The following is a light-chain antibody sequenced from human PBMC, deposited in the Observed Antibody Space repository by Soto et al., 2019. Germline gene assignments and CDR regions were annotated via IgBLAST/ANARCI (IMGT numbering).Light chain of an antibody. CDR2: DAS. Sequence: EVVLTQSPGTLSLSPGERATLSCRASQIISTSLAWYQQKPGQAPRLLFYDASNRATGIPDRFSGSGSGADFTLSIIRVEPEDFSVYYCHHHSYSLPRTFGHGTKLELK. V-gene: IGKV3-20*01. CDR1: QIISTS. CDR3: HHHSYSLPRT. J-gene: IGKJ2*01.